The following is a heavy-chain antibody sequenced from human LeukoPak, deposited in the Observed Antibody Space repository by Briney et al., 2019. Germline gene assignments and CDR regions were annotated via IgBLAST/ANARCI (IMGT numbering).Heavy chain of an antibody. V-gene: IGHV3-53*01. CDR1: GGSFSGYY. CDR3: ARERGRGRDSPWFDY. J-gene: IGHJ4*02. CDR2: IYSDGST. D-gene: IGHD1-26*01. Sequence: SSETLSLTCAVYGGSFSGYYWSWVRQAPGKGLEWVSVIYSDGSTYYADSVKGRFTISRDNSKNTLDLQMTGLRAEDTAVYYCARERGRGRDSPWFDYWGQGTLVTVSS.